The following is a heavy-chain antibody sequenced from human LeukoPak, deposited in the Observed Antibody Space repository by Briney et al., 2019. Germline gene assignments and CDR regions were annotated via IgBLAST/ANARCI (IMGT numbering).Heavy chain of an antibody. Sequence: PGGSLRLSCAASGFTFSNAWMNWVRQAPGKGLEWVGRIKSKSDGRTTDYAAPVKGRFTISRDDSKNTLYLQLNSLKTEDTAIYYCRKGFDYWGQGILVTVSS. J-gene: IGHJ4*02. V-gene: IGHV3-15*07. CDR3: RKGFDY. CDR2: IKSKSDGRTT. CDR1: GFTFSNAW.